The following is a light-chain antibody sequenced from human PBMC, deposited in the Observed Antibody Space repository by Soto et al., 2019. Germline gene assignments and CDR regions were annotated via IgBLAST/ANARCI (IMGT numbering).Light chain of an antibody. Sequence: DIQMTQSPSSLSASVGDRVTITCRASQSISNYLNWYQQKPGKAPKLLIYAASSLQSGVPSRFSGSGSGTDFTLNISSLQPEDFATYYCQQSYATPRTFGQGNKVEIK. CDR1: QSISNY. V-gene: IGKV1-39*01. J-gene: IGKJ1*01. CDR2: AAS. CDR3: QQSYATPRT.